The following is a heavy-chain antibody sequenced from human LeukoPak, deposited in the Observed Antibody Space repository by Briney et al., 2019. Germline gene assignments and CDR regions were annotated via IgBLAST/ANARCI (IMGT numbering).Heavy chain of an antibody. J-gene: IGHJ4*02. Sequence: GGSLRLSCAVSGFTFSSYAMDWVRKAPGRGLEWVSSISGSGGTTYYADSVKGRFTISRDNSKDTLYLQMDSLRAEDTAVYYCAKVTGPVTTGYFDFWGQGTLVTVSS. CDR3: AKVTGPVTTGYFDF. V-gene: IGHV3-23*01. D-gene: IGHD4-17*01. CDR1: GFTFSSYA. CDR2: ISGSGGTT.